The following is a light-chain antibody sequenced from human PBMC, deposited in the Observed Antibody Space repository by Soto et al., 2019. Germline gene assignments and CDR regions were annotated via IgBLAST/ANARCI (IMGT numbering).Light chain of an antibody. J-gene: IGLJ1*01. V-gene: IGLV2-14*03. Sequence: QSALTQPASVSVSPGQAITISCTGTSSDVGAYDYVSWYQQHPDKAPKLMIYEVSNRPSGVSNRFSGSKSVNTATLTISGLQAEDEADYYCSSYTSRSTRVFGTGTKVTVL. CDR3: SSYTSRSTRV. CDR1: SSDVGAYDY. CDR2: EVS.